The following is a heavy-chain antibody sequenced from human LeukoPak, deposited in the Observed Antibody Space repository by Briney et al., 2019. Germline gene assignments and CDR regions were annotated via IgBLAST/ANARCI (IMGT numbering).Heavy chain of an antibody. J-gene: IGHJ1*01. V-gene: IGHV3-23*01. CDR1: GFTFSSYA. D-gene: IGHD3-22*01. CDR3: AKTYYYDSSGYFYRFQH. CDR2: ISGSGGST. Sequence: GGSLRLSCAASGFTFSSYAMSWVRQAPGKGLEWVSAISGSGGSTYYADSVKGRFTISRDNSKNTLYLQMNSLRAEDTAVYYCAKTYYYDSSGYFYRFQHWGQGTLVTVSS.